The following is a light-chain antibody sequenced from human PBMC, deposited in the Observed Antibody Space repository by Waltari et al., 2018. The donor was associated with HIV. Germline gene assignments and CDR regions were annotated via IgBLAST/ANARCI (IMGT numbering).Light chain of an antibody. CDR3: QQSYNSPFT. CDR1: QSISTY. V-gene: IGKV1-39*01. CDR2: AAS. J-gene: IGKJ3*01. Sequence: DIQMTQPPSSLSASVGDRVTITCRASQSISTYLNLYQHKPGTAPKLLIYAASILQSGVPSRFSGSGSGTDFTLTISSLQPEDFATYYCQQSYNSPFTFGPGTKVDIK.